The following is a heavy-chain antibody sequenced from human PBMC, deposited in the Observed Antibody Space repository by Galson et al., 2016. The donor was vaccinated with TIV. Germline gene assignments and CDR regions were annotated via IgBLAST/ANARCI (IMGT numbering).Heavy chain of an antibody. J-gene: IGHJ4*02. CDR3: AREAVGAVKYFDN. CDR1: GYTFINYY. D-gene: IGHD4-23*01. V-gene: IGHV1-2*02. CDR2: INPDSGGT. Sequence: SVKVSCKASGYTFINYYLHWVRQVPGRTLEWVGWINPDSGGTEFAQKFQGRVTMTRDTSISTAYLDLSSLRSEDMAVYYCAREAVGAVKYFDNWGQGTLVTVSS.